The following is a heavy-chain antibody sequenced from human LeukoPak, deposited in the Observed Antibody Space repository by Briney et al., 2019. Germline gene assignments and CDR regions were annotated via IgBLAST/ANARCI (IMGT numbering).Heavy chain of an antibody. J-gene: IGHJ4*02. V-gene: IGHV1-2*02. CDR3: ARSLYELSSDY. CDR2: INHNSGGK. D-gene: IGHD3-16*02. CDR1: GYTFTDYY. Sequence: GASVKVSCKASGYTFTDYYMHWVRQAPGQGLEWMGWINHNSGGKNYAQKFQGRVTMTRDTSISTVYMELDRLTSDDTAVYYCARSLYELSSDYWGQGTLVTVSS.